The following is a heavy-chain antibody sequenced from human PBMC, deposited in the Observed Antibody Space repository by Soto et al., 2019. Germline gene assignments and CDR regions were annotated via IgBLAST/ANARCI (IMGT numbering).Heavy chain of an antibody. CDR1: GDSFSSYS. CDR3: ARRGLDFWSGLDYYYYYMDV. D-gene: IGHD3-3*01. CDR2: IYYSGST. Sequence: SETLSLTCAVSGDSFSSYSWNWIRQPPGKGLEWIASIYYSGSTYYNPSLLSRVTISVDTSKNHFSLKLSSVTAADTAVYYCARRGLDFWSGLDYYYYYMDVWGKGTTVTVSS. V-gene: IGHV4-59*08. J-gene: IGHJ6*03.